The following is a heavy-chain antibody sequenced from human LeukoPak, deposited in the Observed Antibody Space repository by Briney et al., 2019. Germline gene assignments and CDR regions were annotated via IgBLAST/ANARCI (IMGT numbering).Heavy chain of an antibody. CDR3: AVPGDY. V-gene: IGHV3-30*03. CDR2: ISYDGSNK. Sequence: GGSLRLSCAASGFTFSSYGMHWVRQAPGKGLEWVAVISYDGSNKYYADPVKGRFTISRDNSKNTLYLQMNSLRAEDTAVYYCAVPGDYWGQGTLVTVSS. D-gene: IGHD3-10*01. J-gene: IGHJ4*02. CDR1: GFTFSSYG.